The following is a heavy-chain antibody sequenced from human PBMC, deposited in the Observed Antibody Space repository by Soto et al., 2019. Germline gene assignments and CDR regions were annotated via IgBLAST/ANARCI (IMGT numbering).Heavy chain of an antibody. CDR1: GGSISSGGYY. D-gene: IGHD2-15*01. CDR3: AGYCSGGSCYSVRGAFDI. J-gene: IGHJ3*02. Sequence: SETLSLTCTVSGGSISSGGYYWSWIRQHPGKGLEWIGYIYYSGSTYYNPSLKSRVTISVDTSKNQFSLKLSSVTAADTAVYYCAGYCSGGSCYSVRGAFDIWGQGTMVTVSS. CDR2: IYYSGST. V-gene: IGHV4-31*03.